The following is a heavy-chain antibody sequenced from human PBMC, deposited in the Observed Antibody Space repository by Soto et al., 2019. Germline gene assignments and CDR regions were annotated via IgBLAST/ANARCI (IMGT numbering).Heavy chain of an antibody. J-gene: IGHJ5*02. D-gene: IGHD3-3*01. CDR3: ARDGDTGYSFWSGPLGGGRFDP. CDR2: IVPLFGTA. V-gene: IGHV1-69*12. CDR1: GGTFGNTA. Sequence: QVQLVQSGAEVKEPGSSVNVSCKTSGGTFGNTAVTWVRQVPGQGLEWIGGIVPLFGTANYAQKFRGRVMITADESTSTAYMDLGSLRSDDTAIYYCARDGDTGYSFWSGPLGGGRFDPWGQGTLVTVSS.